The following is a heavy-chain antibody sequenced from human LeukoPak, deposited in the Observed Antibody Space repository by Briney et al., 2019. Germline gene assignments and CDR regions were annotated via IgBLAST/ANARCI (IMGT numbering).Heavy chain of an antibody. CDR1: GFAFSAYR. J-gene: IGHJ3*01. V-gene: IGHV3-48*02. Sequence: PGGSLRLSCAASGFAFSAYRMNWVRQAPGKGLEWVSYISSGSSTIYYADSVKGRFTISRDNAKKSLYLQMNSLRDEDTAVYHCATDCGGDCYYHASVAGPLWGLGTMVTVSS. CDR3: ATDCGGDCYYHASVAGPL. D-gene: IGHD2-21*02. CDR2: ISSGSSTI.